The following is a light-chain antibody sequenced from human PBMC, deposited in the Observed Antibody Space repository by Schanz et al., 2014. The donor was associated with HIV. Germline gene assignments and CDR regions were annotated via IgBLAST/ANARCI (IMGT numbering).Light chain of an antibody. CDR2: GAS. CDR3: QQYRTSPRT. J-gene: IGKJ1*01. V-gene: IGKV3-20*01. CDR1: QSVGSNY. Sequence: EIVLTQFPGTLSLSPGERATLSCRASQSVGSNYLAWYQQKPGQAPRLLIYGASSRASGIPDRFSGSGSGTDFTLTIGRLEPEDFAVYYCQQYRTSPRTFGRGTKVEIK.